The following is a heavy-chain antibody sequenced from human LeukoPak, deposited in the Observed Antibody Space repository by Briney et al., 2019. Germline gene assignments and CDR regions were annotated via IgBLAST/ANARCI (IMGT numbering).Heavy chain of an antibody. Sequence: GGSLRLSCAASGFTFSDYYMSWIRQAPGKGLEWVSYISSSGSTIYYADSVKGRFTISRDNAKNSLYLQMNSLRAEDTAVYYCARDQADIVVVPAADVNAFDIWGQGTMVTVSS. CDR1: GFTFSDYY. J-gene: IGHJ3*02. CDR2: ISSSGSTI. CDR3: ARDQADIVVVPAADVNAFDI. V-gene: IGHV3-11*04. D-gene: IGHD2-2*01.